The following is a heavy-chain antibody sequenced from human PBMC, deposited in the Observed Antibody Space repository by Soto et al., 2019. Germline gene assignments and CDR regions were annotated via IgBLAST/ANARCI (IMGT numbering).Heavy chain of an antibody. Sequence: SETLSLTCTVSGGSITSYYWSWIRQPPGKGLEWIGYIYYSGSTNYNPSLKSRVTISVDTSKNHFSLKLSSVTAADTAVYYCARDKYDFSGGFDYWGQGTLVTVSS. CDR1: GGSITSYY. J-gene: IGHJ4*02. V-gene: IGHV4-59*01. D-gene: IGHD2-15*01. CDR2: IYYSGST. CDR3: ARDKYDFSGGFDY.